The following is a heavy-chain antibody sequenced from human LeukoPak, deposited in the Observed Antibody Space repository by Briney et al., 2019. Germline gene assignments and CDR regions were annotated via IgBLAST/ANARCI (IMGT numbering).Heavy chain of an antibody. CDR2: ISWNSGTI. J-gene: IGHJ4*02. CDR3: AKDRRNDFDY. D-gene: IGHD1-14*01. V-gene: IGHV3-9*01. Sequence: PGGSLRLSCAASGFTFDEYTMHWVRQTPGKGLEWVSSISWNSGTIGYADSVKGRFTISRDNAKNSLYLQMNSLRAEDTALYYCAKDRRNDFDYWGQGTLVTVSS. CDR1: GFTFDEYT.